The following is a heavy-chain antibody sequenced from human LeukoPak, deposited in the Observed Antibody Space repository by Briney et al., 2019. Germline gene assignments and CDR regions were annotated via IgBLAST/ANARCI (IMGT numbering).Heavy chain of an antibody. V-gene: IGHV3-33*06. D-gene: IGHD4-11*01. J-gene: IGHJ4*02. CDR3: AKDAQRGFDYSNSLEY. Sequence: GGSLRLFCTASGFTYSHFGMHWVRQAPGKGLEWVAVIWSDGTEKYYGDVVKGRFTISRDNSRNTLFLQMNNLRDDDTAVYYCAKDAQRGFDYSNSLEYWGQGTLVIVSS. CDR2: IWSDGTEK. CDR1: GFTYSHFG.